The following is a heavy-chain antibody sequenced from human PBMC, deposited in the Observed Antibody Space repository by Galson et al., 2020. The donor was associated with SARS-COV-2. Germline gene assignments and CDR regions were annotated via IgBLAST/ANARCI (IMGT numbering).Heavy chain of an antibody. Sequence: TGGSLRLSCAASGFTFSSYGMHWVRQAPGKGLEWVAFISHDGGNKYYADSVKGRFTISRDNSKNTLYLQMNSLRPEDTGVFYCAKGAPRTRWYDRSGYFRYYFDYWGQQTLVTVSS. D-gene: IGHD3-22*01. CDR2: ISHDGGNK. V-gene: IGHV3-30*18. CDR3: AKGAPRTRWYDRSGYFRYYFDY. CDR1: GFTFSSYG. J-gene: IGHJ4*02.